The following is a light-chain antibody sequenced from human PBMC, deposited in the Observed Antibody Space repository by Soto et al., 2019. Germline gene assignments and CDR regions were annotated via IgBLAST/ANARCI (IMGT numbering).Light chain of an antibody. J-gene: IGKJ1*01. Sequence: DTQMTQSPSTLSASVGERVTITCRASQSINSWLAWYQQKPGKAPKLLIYKASSLESGVPSRFSGSGSGTEFTLTISSLQPDDFATYYCQQYESYSGTFGQGTKVEIK. CDR3: QQYESYSGT. V-gene: IGKV1-5*03. CDR1: QSINSW. CDR2: KAS.